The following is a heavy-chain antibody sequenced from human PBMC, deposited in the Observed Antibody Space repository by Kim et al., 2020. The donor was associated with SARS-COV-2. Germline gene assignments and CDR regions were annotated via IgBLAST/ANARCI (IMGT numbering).Heavy chain of an antibody. Sequence: SETLSLTCTVSGSSIGIGYYWAWIRQPPGRGLEWIGSISHTGNTYSNPYLRGRISISVDTSKRQFSLNVTSVTAADTAVYSCARMEISGWFNFDVWGLGT. J-gene: IGHJ3*01. V-gene: IGHV4-38-2*02. D-gene: IGHD6-13*01. CDR3: ARMEISGWFNFDV. CDR1: GSSIGIGYY. CDR2: ISHTGNT.